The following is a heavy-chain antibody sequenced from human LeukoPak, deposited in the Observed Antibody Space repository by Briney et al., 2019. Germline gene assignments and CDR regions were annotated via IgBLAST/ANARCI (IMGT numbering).Heavy chain of an antibody. Sequence: GGSLRLSCAASGFTFSSYGMHWVRQAPGKGLEWVAFIRYDGSNKYYADSVKGRFTVSRDNSKDTLYLQMNSLRAEDTAVYYCAKSYYDFWSGYYQTFDYWGQGTLVTVSS. J-gene: IGHJ4*02. V-gene: IGHV3-30*02. CDR2: IRYDGSNK. CDR3: AKSYYDFWSGYYQTFDY. CDR1: GFTFSSYG. D-gene: IGHD3-3*01.